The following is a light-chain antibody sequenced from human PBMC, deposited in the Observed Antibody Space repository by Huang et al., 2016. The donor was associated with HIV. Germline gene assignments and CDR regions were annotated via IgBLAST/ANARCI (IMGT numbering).Light chain of an antibody. CDR1: QCINTY. Sequence: DIQMTQSPSSLSASVGDRVTITCRASQCINTYLNWFQQKPGKAPKVLSSAASTLQSGVPSRFSGGGSGTHFTLTITSLHPEDFATYYCQQTYTGVTFGQGTKVEIK. CDR2: AAS. J-gene: IGKJ1*01. CDR3: QQTYTGVT. V-gene: IGKV1-39*01.